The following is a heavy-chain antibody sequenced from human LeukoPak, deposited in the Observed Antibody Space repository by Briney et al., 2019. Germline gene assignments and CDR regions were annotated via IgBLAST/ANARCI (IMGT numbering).Heavy chain of an antibody. Sequence: ASVKVSCKASGYTFTSYAMHWVRQAPGQRLEWMGWINAGNGNTKYSQKFQGRVTITRDTSASTAYMELSSLRSEDTAVYYCARGAPIRVAVAATFDPWGQGTLVTVPS. V-gene: IGHV1-3*01. J-gene: IGHJ5*02. CDR2: INAGNGNT. CDR3: ARGAPIRVAVAATFDP. CDR1: GYTFTSYA. D-gene: IGHD6-19*01.